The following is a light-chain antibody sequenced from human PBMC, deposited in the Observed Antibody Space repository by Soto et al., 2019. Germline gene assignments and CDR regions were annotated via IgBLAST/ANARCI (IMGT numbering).Light chain of an antibody. CDR2: VDSDGSH. V-gene: IGLV4-69*01. CDR1: SGHSSFA. J-gene: IGLJ3*02. CDR3: QTWGTGIRV. Sequence: QPVLTQSPSASASLGASVKLTCTLSSGHSSFAIAWHQQQPERGPRFLIKVDSDGSHSKGDGIPDRFPGSSSGAERYLTISSLQSEDEADYYCQTWGTGIRVFGGGTKLTVL.